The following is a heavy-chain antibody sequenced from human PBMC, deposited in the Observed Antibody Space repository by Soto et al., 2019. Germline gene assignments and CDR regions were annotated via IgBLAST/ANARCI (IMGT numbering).Heavy chain of an antibody. CDR3: ARHLLWFGELINYYYYGMDV. CDR1: GGSFSGYY. V-gene: IGHV4-34*01. D-gene: IGHD3-10*01. CDR2: INHSGST. Sequence: PSETLSLTCAVYGGSFSGYYWSWIRQPPGMGLEWIGEINHSGSTNYNPSLKSRVTISVDTSKNQFSLKLSSVTAADTAVYYCARHLLWFGELINYYYYGMDVWGQGTTVTVSS. J-gene: IGHJ6*02.